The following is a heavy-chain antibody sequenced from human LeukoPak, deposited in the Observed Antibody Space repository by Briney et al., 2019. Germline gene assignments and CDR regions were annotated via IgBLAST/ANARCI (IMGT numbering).Heavy chain of an antibody. J-gene: IGHJ5*02. CDR3: ARGMDGWFDP. Sequence: PSETLSLTCTVSDYSISSGYYWGWIRQPPGKGLEWIGSIYHSGSTYYNPSLKSRVTISVDTSKNQFSLKLSSVTAADTAVYYCARGMDGWFDPWGQGTLVTVSS. D-gene: IGHD2-2*03. CDR2: IYHSGST. CDR1: DYSISSGYY. V-gene: IGHV4-38-2*02.